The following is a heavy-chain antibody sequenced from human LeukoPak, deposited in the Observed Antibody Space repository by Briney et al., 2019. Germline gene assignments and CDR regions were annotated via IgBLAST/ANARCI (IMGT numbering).Heavy chain of an antibody. Sequence: GGSLRLSCAASGFTFSDYYMSWIRQAPGKGLEWVSYISSSGSTIYYADSVKGRFTISRDNSKNTLYLQMNSLRAEDTAVYYCARGRGGYDLGYYYYYMDVWGKGTTVTVSS. CDR3: ARGRGGYDLGYYYYYMDV. J-gene: IGHJ6*03. CDR2: ISSSGSTI. V-gene: IGHV3-11*04. D-gene: IGHD5-12*01. CDR1: GFTFSDYY.